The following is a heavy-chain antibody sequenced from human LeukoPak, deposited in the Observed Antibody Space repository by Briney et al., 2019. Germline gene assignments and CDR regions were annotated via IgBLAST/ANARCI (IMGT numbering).Heavy chain of an antibody. CDR3: ARDRGSNNYFDQ. CDR2: ISSRGTTT. Sequence: GGSLRPSCLASGFTFRDYYMTWIRQAPGKGLEWISFISSRGTTTDYADSVKGRFTISRDNANSTLFLQMNSLRAEDTAVYYCARDRGSNNYFDQWGQGTLVTVSS. J-gene: IGHJ4*02. V-gene: IGHV3-11*01. CDR1: GFTFRDYY. D-gene: IGHD2-2*01.